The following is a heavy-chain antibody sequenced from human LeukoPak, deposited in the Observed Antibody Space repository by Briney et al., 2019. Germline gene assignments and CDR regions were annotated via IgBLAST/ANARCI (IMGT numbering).Heavy chain of an antibody. CDR1: GGSISGFY. Sequence: PSEALSLTCTVSGGSISGFYWSWIRQTAGKGLEWIGRIYTSGSTNYNPSLKSRVTISVDTSKDQFSLKLSSVTAADTAVYYCARERAPIVVVPAARDFDYWGQGTLVTVSS. CDR3: ARERAPIVVVPAARDFDY. V-gene: IGHV4-4*07. CDR2: IYTSGST. J-gene: IGHJ4*02. D-gene: IGHD2-2*01.